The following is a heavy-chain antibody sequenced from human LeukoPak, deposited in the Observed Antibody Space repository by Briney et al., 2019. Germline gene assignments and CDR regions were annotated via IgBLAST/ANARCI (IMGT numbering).Heavy chain of an antibody. Sequence: PSETLSLTCTVSGGSISSSSYYWGWIRQPPGKGLEWIGSIYYSGSTYYNPSLKSRVTISVDTSKNQFSLKLSSVTAADTAVYYCAKQYSGYDPFDYWGQGTLVTVSS. V-gene: IGHV4-39*01. CDR2: IYYSGST. CDR3: AKQYSGYDPFDY. D-gene: IGHD5-12*01. J-gene: IGHJ4*02. CDR1: GGSISSSSYY.